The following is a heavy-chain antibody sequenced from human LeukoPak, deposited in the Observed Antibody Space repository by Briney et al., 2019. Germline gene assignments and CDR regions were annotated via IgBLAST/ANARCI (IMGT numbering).Heavy chain of an antibody. Sequence: ASVKVSCKASGYTFTGYYMHWVRQAPGQGLEWMGWINPNSGGTNYAQKFQGRVTMTRDTSISTAYMELSRLRSDDTAVYYCAREPPYGSGSYSFDYWGQGTLVTVSS. V-gene: IGHV1-2*02. CDR1: GYTFTGYY. CDR2: INPNSGGT. D-gene: IGHD3-10*01. CDR3: AREPPYGSGSYSFDY. J-gene: IGHJ4*02.